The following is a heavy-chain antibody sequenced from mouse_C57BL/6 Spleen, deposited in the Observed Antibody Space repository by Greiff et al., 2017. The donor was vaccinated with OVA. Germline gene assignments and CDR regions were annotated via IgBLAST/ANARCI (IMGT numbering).Heavy chain of an antibody. V-gene: IGHV5-17*01. CDR1: GFTFSDYG. Sequence: EVHLVESGGGLVKPGGSLKLSCAASGFTFSDYGMHWVRQAPEKGLEWVAYISSGSSTIYYADTVKGRFTISRDNAKNTLFLQMTSLRSEDTAMYYCASHYYGSPYAMDYWGQGTSVTVSS. CDR3: ASHYYGSPYAMDY. D-gene: IGHD1-1*01. J-gene: IGHJ4*01. CDR2: ISSGSSTI.